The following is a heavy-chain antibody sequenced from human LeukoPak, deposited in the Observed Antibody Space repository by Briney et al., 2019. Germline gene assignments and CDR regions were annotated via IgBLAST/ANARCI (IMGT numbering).Heavy chain of an antibody. D-gene: IGHD5-18*01. CDR2: INTKTDGGTT. J-gene: IGHJ4*02. Sequence: GGSLRLSCAASGFTFSNACMNWVRQAPGKGLEWVGHINTKTDGGTTDYAAPVKGRFTISRDDSKNTLYLQMNSLKTEDTALYYCTTGTWIQLWLADYWGQGTLVTVSS. CDR3: TTGTWIQLWLADY. V-gene: IGHV3-15*01. CDR1: GFTFSNAC.